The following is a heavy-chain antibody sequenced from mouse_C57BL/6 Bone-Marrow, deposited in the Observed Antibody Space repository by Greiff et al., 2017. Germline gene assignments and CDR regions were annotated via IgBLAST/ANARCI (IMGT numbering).Heavy chain of an antibody. J-gene: IGHJ1*03. D-gene: IGHD2-5*01. CDR1: GYSFTSYY. Sequence: QVHVKQSGPELVKPGASVKISCKASGYSFTSYYIHWVKQRPGQGLEWIGWIYPGSGNTKYNEKFKGKATLTADTSSSTAYMQLSSLTSEDSAVYYCASPSYESNWYFDVWGTGTTVTVSS. CDR2: IYPGSGNT. V-gene: IGHV1-66*01. CDR3: ASPSYESNWYFDV.